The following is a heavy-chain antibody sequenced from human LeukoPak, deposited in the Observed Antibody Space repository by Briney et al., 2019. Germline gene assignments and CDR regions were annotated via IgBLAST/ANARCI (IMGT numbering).Heavy chain of an antibody. D-gene: IGHD5-18*01. V-gene: IGHV4-59*01. CDR3: ARGPHGYSYGPYYYGMDV. Sequence: SETLSLTCAVSGGSISSYYWSWIRQPPGKGLEWIGYIYYSGSTNYNPSLKSRVTISVDTSKNQFSLKLSSVTAADTAVYYCARGPHGYSYGPYYYGMDVWGQGTTVTVSS. CDR1: GGSISSYY. CDR2: IYYSGST. J-gene: IGHJ6*02.